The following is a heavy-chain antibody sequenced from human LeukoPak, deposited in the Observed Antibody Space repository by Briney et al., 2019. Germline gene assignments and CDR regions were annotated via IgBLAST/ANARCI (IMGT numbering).Heavy chain of an antibody. D-gene: IGHD1-1*01. CDR3: AKAHGLESPTSNYAFDI. J-gene: IGHJ3*02. CDR1: GFTFSTYA. V-gene: IGHV3-23*01. CDR2: ISASGTNT. Sequence: GGSLRLSCAASGFTFSTYAMTWVRQAPGKGLEWVSSISASGTNTYYADSVKGRFTISRDNSKNTLYLQMNSLRPEDTAVYYCAKAHGLESPTSNYAFDIWGQGTMVTVSS.